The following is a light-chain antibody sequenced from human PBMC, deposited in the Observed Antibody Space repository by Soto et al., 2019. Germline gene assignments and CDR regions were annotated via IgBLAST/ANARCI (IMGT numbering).Light chain of an antibody. CDR1: QSVSNSY. Sequence: EIVLTQSPGTLSLSPGERATLSCMASQSVSNSYLAWYQQKPGQAPRLLMSGASSRSTGIPDRFSGNGSGTDFTLTISRLEPEDFAVYYCPQYGNSPQITFGQGTRLEMK. V-gene: IGKV3-20*01. CDR2: GAS. CDR3: PQYGNSPQIT. J-gene: IGKJ5*01.